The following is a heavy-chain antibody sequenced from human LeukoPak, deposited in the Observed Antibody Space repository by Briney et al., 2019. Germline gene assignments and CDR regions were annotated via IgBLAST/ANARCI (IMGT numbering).Heavy chain of an antibody. Sequence: GGSLRLSCSASGFTFSSYAMHWIRQAPGKGLEYVSAISSNGGSTYYADSVKGRFTISRDNSKNTLYLQMSSLRAEDTAVYYCVKQLGDSSSWYFHFDYWGQGTLVTVSS. V-gene: IGHV3-64D*06. D-gene: IGHD6-13*01. J-gene: IGHJ4*02. CDR1: GFTFSSYA. CDR2: ISSNGGST. CDR3: VKQLGDSSSWYFHFDY.